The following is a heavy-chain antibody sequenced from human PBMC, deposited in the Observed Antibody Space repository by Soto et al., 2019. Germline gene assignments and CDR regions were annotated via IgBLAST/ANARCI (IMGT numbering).Heavy chain of an antibody. CDR2: IIPILGIA. V-gene: IGHV1-69*02. CDR1: GGTFSSYT. Sequence: SVKVSCKASGGTFSSYTIGWVRQAPGQGLEWMGRIIPILGIANYAQKFQGRVTITADKSTSTAYMELSSLRSEDTAVYYCGIICRRIQLWFQEVDYWGQGTLVPVSS. J-gene: IGHJ4*02. CDR3: GIICRRIQLWFQEVDY. D-gene: IGHD5-18*01.